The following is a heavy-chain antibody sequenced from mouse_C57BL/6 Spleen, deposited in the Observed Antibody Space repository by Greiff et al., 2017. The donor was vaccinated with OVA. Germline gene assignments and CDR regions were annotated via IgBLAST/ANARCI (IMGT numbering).Heavy chain of an antibody. D-gene: IGHD1-1*01. CDR3: AREGGYGSSLDY. CDR1: GYTFTSYW. V-gene: IGHV1-61*01. Sequence: QVQLQQPGAELVRPGSSVKLSCKASGYTFTSYWMDWVKQRPGQGLEWIGNIYPSDSETHYNQKFKDKATLTVDKSSSTAYMQLSSLTSEDSAVYYCAREGGYGSSLDYWGQGTTLTVSS. CDR2: IYPSDSET. J-gene: IGHJ2*01.